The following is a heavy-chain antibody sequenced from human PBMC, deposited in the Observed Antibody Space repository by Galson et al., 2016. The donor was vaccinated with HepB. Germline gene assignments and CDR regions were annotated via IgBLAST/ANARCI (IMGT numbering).Heavy chain of an antibody. J-gene: IGHJ6*02. Sequence: SVKVSCKASGDTFSSYAISWLRQAPGQGLEWMGRIIPIFGTTNYAQKFQGRVTITADESTSTAYMELSSLRSEDAAVYYCARDPGVAAAGHYNGLDVWGQGTTVTVSS. D-gene: IGHD6-13*01. CDR1: GDTFSSYA. CDR2: IIPIFGTT. CDR3: ARDPGVAAAGHYNGLDV. V-gene: IGHV1-69*13.